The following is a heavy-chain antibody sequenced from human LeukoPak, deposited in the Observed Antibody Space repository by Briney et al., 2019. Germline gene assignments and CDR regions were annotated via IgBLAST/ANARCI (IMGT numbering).Heavy chain of an antibody. V-gene: IGHV4-59*01. CDR2: ISYSGSN. CDR3: ARLQSNYFAR. CDR1: GGSISNY. Sequence: SVTLSLTCTVSGGSISNYCSWIPPPPRKGLEWIWYISYSGSNNYNPSLKSRVTISADTSKNQSSLKLTSVTAADTAVYYCARLQSNYFARWGQGTLVTVSS. J-gene: IGHJ4*02.